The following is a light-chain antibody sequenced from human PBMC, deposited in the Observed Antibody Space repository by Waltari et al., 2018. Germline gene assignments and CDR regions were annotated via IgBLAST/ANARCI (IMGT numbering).Light chain of an antibody. V-gene: IGLV2-14*01. J-gene: IGLJ3*02. CDR2: DVT. CDR1: SSDVGCYTY. CDR3: SSFTSSSTLRV. Sequence: QSALTQPASVSGSPGQSITISCTGTSSDVGCYTYVPRYQQHPGKAPKLMIYDVTKRPSGVSTRFSGSKSGNTASLTISGLQAEDEADYYCSSFTSSSTLRVFGGGTKLTVL.